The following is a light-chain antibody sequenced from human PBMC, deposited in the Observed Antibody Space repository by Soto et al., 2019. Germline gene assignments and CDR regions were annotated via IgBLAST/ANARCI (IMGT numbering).Light chain of an antibody. J-gene: IGLJ1*01. Sequence: QSALTQPRSVSGSPGQSVTISCTGTTNYVSWFQQHPGKAPKLIIYDVNKRPSGVPGRFSGSKSGNTASLTISGLQAEDAXXYYCCSFAGSFTSYVFGTGTKLTVL. V-gene: IGLV2-11*01. CDR1: TNY. CDR2: DVN. CDR3: CSFAGSFTSYV.